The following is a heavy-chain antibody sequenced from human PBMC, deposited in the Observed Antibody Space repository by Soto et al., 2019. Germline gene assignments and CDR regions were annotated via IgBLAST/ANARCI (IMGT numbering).Heavy chain of an antibody. V-gene: IGHV1-46*01. CDR2: INPSGGST. CDR1: GYTFTSYY. CDR3: ARGIMQTGYSSSWPLFDY. Sequence: ASVKVSCKASGYTFTSYYMHWVRQAPGQGLEWMGIINPSGGSTSYAQKFQGRVTMTRDTSTSTVYMELSSLRSEDTAVYYCARGIMQTGYSSSWPLFDYWGQGTLVTVSS. D-gene: IGHD6-13*01. J-gene: IGHJ4*02.